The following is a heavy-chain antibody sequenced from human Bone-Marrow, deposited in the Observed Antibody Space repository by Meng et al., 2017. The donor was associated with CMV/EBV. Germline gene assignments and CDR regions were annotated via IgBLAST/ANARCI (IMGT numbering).Heavy chain of an antibody. CDR2: IYYSGST. CDR1: GSISRSSYY. D-gene: IGHD6-19*01. Sequence: GSISRSSYYWGWIRQPPGKGLEWIGSIYYSGSTYYNPSLKSRVTISVDTSKNQFSLKLSSVTAADTAVYYCARSPGIAVAGNDAFDIWGQGTMVTVSS. V-gene: IGHV4-39*07. CDR3: ARSPGIAVAGNDAFDI. J-gene: IGHJ3*02.